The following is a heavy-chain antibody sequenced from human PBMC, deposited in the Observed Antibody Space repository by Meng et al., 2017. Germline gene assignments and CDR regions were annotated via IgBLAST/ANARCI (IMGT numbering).Heavy chain of an antibody. CDR1: GSTFTRHA. J-gene: IGHJ4*02. V-gene: IGHV1-3*04. Sequence: QIQRVVSGADVNHPRASFSGYGKASGSTFTRHAMHWVRQFPGKRHELLGWINTGNVNTKYSQEFQHIVTITSYTSARTAYLELGSLRSEDTSVYYCARNIDYWGQGTLVTVSS. CDR2: INTGNVNT. CDR3: ARNIDY.